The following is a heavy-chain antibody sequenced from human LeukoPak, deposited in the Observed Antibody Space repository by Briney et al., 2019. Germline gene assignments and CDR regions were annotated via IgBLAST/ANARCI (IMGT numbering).Heavy chain of an antibody. J-gene: IGHJ4*02. CDR3: AKPFAAVSAGFSYYFDY. Sequence: GGSLRLSCAASAFIFSNYGMHWVRQAPGKGLEWVAVIWYDGSNKYYADSVKGRFTISTDNSKNTLYLQMNSLRPEDTAVYYCAKPFAAVSAGFSYYFDYWGQGTLVTVSA. D-gene: IGHD6-19*01. V-gene: IGHV3-30*02. CDR1: AFIFSNYG. CDR2: IWYDGSNK.